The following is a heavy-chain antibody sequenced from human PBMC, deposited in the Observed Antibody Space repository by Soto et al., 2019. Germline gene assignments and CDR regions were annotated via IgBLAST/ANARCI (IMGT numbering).Heavy chain of an antibody. Sequence: ASVKVSCKASGDTFTSYAISWVRQAPGQGLEWMGGMIPNFGNTNYAQKFQGRVTMTRDTSISTAYMELSSLRSEDTAVYYCATGLGGTTVTTAYYNGMDVWGQGATVTVSS. CDR2: MIPNFGNT. V-gene: IGHV1-8*02. CDR1: GDTFTSYA. CDR3: ATGLGGTTVTTAYYNGMDV. D-gene: IGHD1-26*01. J-gene: IGHJ6*02.